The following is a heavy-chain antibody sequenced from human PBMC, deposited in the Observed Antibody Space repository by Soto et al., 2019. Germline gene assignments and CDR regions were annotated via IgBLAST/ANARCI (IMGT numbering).Heavy chain of an antibody. V-gene: IGHV3-49*03. J-gene: IGHJ4*01. CDR2: IKSETYGGSV. CDR3: ARGTYYQDSRGYYSYDY. Sequence: GSYLRLSCASSGFTFGAYAMSSFRQAPGKVLEWVGFIKSETYGGSVEYAASMKGKFSISRDDSKSIAYLQMNSLETEDTAVYHRARGTYYQDSRGYYSYDYWGQGALVTDSS. D-gene: IGHD3-22*01. CDR1: GFTFGAYA.